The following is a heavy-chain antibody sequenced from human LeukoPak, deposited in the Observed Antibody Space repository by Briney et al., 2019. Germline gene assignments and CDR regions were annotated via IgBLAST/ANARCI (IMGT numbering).Heavy chain of an antibody. V-gene: IGHV4-59*12. J-gene: IGHJ3*02. CDR3: AKSNGYGLIDI. CDR1: GASISSFY. D-gene: IGHD3-22*01. Sequence: PSESLSLTCTVSGASISSFYWSWIRLSPGKGLEWIGNIFYSGSTYYSPSLKSRVTISLDTSRNQFSLKLNSVTAADTAVYYCAKSNGYGLIDIWGQGTMVTVSS. CDR2: IFYSGST.